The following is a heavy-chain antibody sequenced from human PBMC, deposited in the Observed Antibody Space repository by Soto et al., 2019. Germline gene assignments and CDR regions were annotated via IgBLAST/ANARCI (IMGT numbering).Heavy chain of an antibody. CDR2: IYYSGST. Sequence: SETLSLTCTVSGGSISSYYWSWIRQPPGKGLEWIGYIYYSGSTNYNPSLKSRVTISVDTSKNQFSLKLSSVTAADTAVYYCARAVAGLFDYWGQGTLVTVSS. CDR3: ARAVAGLFDY. V-gene: IGHV4-59*01. D-gene: IGHD6-19*01. CDR1: GGSISSYY. J-gene: IGHJ4*02.